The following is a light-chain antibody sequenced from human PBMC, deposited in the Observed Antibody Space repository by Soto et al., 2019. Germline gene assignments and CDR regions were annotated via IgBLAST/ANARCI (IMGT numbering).Light chain of an antibody. CDR3: SSYAGSNTYV. CDR1: SSDVGGYNY. CDR2: EVS. V-gene: IGLV2-8*01. Sequence: SALTQPASVSGSPGQSITVSCTGTSSDVGGYNYVSWYQQHPGKAPKLMIYEVSNRPSGVPDRFSGSKSGNTASLTVSGLQAEDETDYYCSSYAGSNTYVFGTGTKVTVL. J-gene: IGLJ1*01.